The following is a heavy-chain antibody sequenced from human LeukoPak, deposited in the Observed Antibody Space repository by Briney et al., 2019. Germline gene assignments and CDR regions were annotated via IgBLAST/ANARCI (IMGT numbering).Heavy chain of an antibody. CDR2: IIPIFGTA. CDR3: AREQGLSSSWFDP. D-gene: IGHD2-2*01. V-gene: IGHV1-69*05. J-gene: IGHJ5*02. CDR1: GGTFSSYA. Sequence: SVKVSCKASGGTFSSYAISWVRQAPGQGLEWMGGIIPIFGTANYAQKFQDRVTITTDESTSTAYMELSSLRSEDTAVYYCAREQGLSSSWFDPWGQGTLVTVSS.